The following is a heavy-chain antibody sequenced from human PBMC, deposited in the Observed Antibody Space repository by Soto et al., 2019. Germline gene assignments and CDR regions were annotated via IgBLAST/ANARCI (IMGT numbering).Heavy chain of an antibody. V-gene: IGHV3-7*01. CDR2: IKQDGSEK. CDR3: ARGGVYSTSSLPRFYYYAMDV. CDR1: GISFSDYW. J-gene: IGHJ6*02. Sequence: EVQLVESGGGLVQPGGSLRLSCADSGISFSDYWMNWVRQAPGKGLEWVASIKQDGSEKSYVDSVEGRFTISRDNAKNSLYLQMDSLRVGDTAVYYCARGGVYSTSSLPRFYYYAMDVWGQWTTVTVSS. D-gene: IGHD6-6*01.